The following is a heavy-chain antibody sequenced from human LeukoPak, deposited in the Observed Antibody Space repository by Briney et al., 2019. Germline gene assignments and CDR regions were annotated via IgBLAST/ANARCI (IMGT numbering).Heavy chain of an antibody. CDR2: IDPSDSYT. V-gene: IGHV5-10-1*01. D-gene: IGHD6-13*01. CDR3: ARHGWIRDPIAAARDINWFDP. J-gene: IGHJ5*02. CDR1: GYGFTSYW. Sequence: GESLKISCKGSGYGFTSYWISWVRQMPGKGLEWMGRIDPSDSYTNYSPSFQGHVTISADKSISTAYLQWSSLKASDTAIYYCARHGWIRDPIAAARDINWFDPWGQGTLVTVSS.